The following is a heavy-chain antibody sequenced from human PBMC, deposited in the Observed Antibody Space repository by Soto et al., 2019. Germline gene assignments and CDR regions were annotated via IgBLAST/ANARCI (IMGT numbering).Heavy chain of an antibody. D-gene: IGHD3-9*01. CDR3: AKESDYDILTGYCDPFDD. V-gene: IGHV3-23*01. CDR2: ISGSGGST. Sequence: GGSLRLSCAASGFTFSSYAMSWVRQAPGKGLEWVSAISGSGGSTYYADSVKGRFTISRDNSKNTLYLQMNSLRAEDTAVYYCAKESDYDILTGYCDPFDDWGQGTLVTVSS. J-gene: IGHJ4*02. CDR1: GFTFSSYA.